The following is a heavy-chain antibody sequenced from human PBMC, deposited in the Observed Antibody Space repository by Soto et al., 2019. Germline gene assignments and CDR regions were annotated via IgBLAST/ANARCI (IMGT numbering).Heavy chain of an antibody. Sequence: EVQLLESGGGLVQPGGSLRLSCAASGLTFSSYAMNWVRQAPGKGLEWVSAISGSGGSTYYADSVKGRFTISRDNSKNTLYLHMNSLRAEETAVYFCAKSPSVVLVPSTLGGNNWFDPWGQGTLVTVSS. V-gene: IGHV3-23*01. CDR1: GLTFSSYA. D-gene: IGHD2-15*01. J-gene: IGHJ5*02. CDR2: ISGSGGST. CDR3: AKSPSVVLVPSTLGGNNWFDP.